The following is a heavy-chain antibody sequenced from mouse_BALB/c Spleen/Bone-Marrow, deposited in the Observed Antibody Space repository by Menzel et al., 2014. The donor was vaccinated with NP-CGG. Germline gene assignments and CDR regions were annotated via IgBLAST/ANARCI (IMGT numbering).Heavy chain of an antibody. CDR1: GYTFSSYW. D-gene: IGHD1-1*01. J-gene: IGHJ3*01. V-gene: IGHV1-9*01. Sequence: QVQLQQSGAELMKPGASVKISCKATGYTFSSYWIEWVKQRPGHGLEWIGEILPGSGSTNYNEKFKGKATFTADTSSNTAYMQLSSLTSEDSAVYYCARHYYGSSHLAYWGQGTLVTVSA. CDR2: ILPGSGST. CDR3: ARHYYGSSHLAY.